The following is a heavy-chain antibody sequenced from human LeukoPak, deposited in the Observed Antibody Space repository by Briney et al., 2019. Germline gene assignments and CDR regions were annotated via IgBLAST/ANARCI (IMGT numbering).Heavy chain of an antibody. D-gene: IGHD6-19*01. CDR2: ISGSGGST. CDR3: ARSIAVAGTFFDY. CDR1: GFTFSSYA. Sequence: PGGSLRLSCAASGFTFSSYAMSWVRQAPGKGLEWVSAISGSGGSTYYADSVKGRFTISRDNSKNTLYLQMNSLRAEDTAVYYCARSIAVAGTFFDYWGQGTLVTVSS. J-gene: IGHJ4*02. V-gene: IGHV3-23*01.